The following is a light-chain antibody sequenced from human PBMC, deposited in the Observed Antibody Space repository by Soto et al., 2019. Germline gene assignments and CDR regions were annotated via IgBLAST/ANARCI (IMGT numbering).Light chain of an antibody. V-gene: IGLV2-8*01. J-gene: IGLJ3*02. CDR3: TSYVGNDIWV. Sequence: QSALTQPPSASGSPGQSVTISCTGTSSDVGAYKYVSWYQQYLGKAPKLMIYEVTKRPSGVPDRFSGSKSGNTASLTVSGLQAEDEADYYCTSYVGNDIWVFGGGTQLTVL. CDR2: EVT. CDR1: SSDVGAYKY.